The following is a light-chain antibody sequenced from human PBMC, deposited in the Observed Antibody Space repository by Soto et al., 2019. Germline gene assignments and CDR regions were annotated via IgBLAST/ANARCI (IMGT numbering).Light chain of an antibody. CDR2: DAS. CDR1: QSVDNH. J-gene: IGKJ1*01. Sequence: EIVLTQSPATLSLSPGERATLSCRASQSVDNHLAWYQQKPGQAPRLLIYDASNRATDIPARFSGSGSGTDFTLTISSLEPEDFVVYNWQQRSYWPLTFGQGTKVEFK. CDR3: QQRSYWPLT. V-gene: IGKV3-11*01.